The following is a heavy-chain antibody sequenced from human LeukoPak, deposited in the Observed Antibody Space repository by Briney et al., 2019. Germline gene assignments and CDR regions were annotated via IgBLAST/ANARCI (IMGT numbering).Heavy chain of an antibody. V-gene: IGHV1-18*01. CDR3: ARGPESGSNWFLNWFDP. CDR1: GYTFTSYG. D-gene: IGHD6-13*01. Sequence: ASVKVSCKASGYTFTSYGISWVRQAPGQGLEWMGWISGYSGNTNYTEKLQDRVTMTTEKSTSTAYMELRSLRSDDTALYYCARGPESGSNWFLNWFDPWGQGTQVTVSS. J-gene: IGHJ5*02. CDR2: ISGYSGNT.